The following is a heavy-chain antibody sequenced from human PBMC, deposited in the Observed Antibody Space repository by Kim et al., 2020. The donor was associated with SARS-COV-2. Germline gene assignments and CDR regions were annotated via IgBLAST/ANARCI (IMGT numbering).Heavy chain of an antibody. Sequence: SETLSLTCTVSGGSISSGGYYWSWIRQHPGKGLEWIGYIYYSGSTYYNPSLKSRVTISVDTSKNQFSLKLSSVTAADTAVYYCARVTWIQLWLMFDYWGQGTLVTVSS. CDR1: GGSISSGGYY. CDR3: ARVTWIQLWLMFDY. J-gene: IGHJ4*02. D-gene: IGHD5-18*01. CDR2: IYYSGST. V-gene: IGHV4-31*03.